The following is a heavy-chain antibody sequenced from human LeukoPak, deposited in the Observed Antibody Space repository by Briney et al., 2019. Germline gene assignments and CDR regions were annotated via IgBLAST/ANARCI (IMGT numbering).Heavy chain of an antibody. J-gene: IGHJ4*02. CDR2: MNPNSGNT. D-gene: IGHD4-17*01. V-gene: IGHV1-8*01. CDR3: ARHHDYGGKAAFDY. Sequence: ASVKVSCKASGYTFTSYDINWVRQATGQGLEWMGWMNPNSGNTGYAQKFQGRVTMTRNTSISTAYMELSSLRSDDTAVYYCARHHDYGGKAAFDYWGQGTLVTVSS. CDR1: GYTFTSYD.